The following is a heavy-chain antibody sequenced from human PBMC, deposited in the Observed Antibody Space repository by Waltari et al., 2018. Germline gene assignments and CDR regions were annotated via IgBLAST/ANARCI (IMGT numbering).Heavy chain of an antibody. CDR1: GFTFSTYS. Sequence: EVQLVESGGGLVKPGGSLRLSCAASGFTFSTYSMNWVRQAPGKGLEWVATMSSSRGYIHYADSVKGRFTISRDNAKKSLYLQMNSLRAEDTAVYYCARDTPAGLFDYWGQGTLVTVSS. J-gene: IGHJ4*02. CDR2: MSSSRGYI. CDR3: ARDTPAGLFDY. D-gene: IGHD2-2*01. V-gene: IGHV3-21*01.